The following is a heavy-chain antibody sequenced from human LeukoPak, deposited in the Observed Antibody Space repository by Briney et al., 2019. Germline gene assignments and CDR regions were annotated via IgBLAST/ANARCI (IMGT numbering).Heavy chain of an antibody. V-gene: IGHV3-30*02. J-gene: IGHJ4*02. CDR2: IRYDGSNK. D-gene: IGHD2-8*01. CDR1: GFTFSSYG. Sequence: GGSLRLSCAASGFTFSSYGMHWVRQAPGKGLEWVAFIRYDGSNKYYADSVKGRFTISRDNSKNTLYLQMNSLRAEDTAVYYCAKDRCTNDVCYTLDCGGQGTLVTVSS. CDR3: AKDRCTNDVCYTLDC.